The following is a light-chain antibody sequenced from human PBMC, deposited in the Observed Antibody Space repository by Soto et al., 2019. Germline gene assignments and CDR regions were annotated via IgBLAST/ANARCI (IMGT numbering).Light chain of an antibody. CDR2: EGT. V-gene: IGLV2-14*02. CDR3: SVWDDSLDGRV. J-gene: IGLJ3*02. CDR1: SSDVVNDLL. Sequence: QSALTQPASVSGSPGQSITISCTGTSSDVVNDLLVSWYQQQPGKAPKLMIYEGTKRPAGVSDRFSGSKSGTSASLAISGLRSEDEADYYCSVWDDSLDGRVFGGGTKLTVL.